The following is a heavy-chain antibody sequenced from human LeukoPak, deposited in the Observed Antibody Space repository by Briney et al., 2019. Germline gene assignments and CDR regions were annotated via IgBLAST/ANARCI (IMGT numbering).Heavy chain of an antibody. CDR2: ISGSGDST. Sequence: GGSLRLSCAASGFTFSSNSMTWVRQTPGKGLEWVSGISGSGDSTFYADPVKGRFTISRDNSRNTLYLQMSSLRPEDTAVYYCTKWSGFGDDWGQGTLVTVSS. CDR3: TKWSGFGDD. CDR1: GFTFSSNS. J-gene: IGHJ4*02. V-gene: IGHV3-23*01. D-gene: IGHD3-10*01.